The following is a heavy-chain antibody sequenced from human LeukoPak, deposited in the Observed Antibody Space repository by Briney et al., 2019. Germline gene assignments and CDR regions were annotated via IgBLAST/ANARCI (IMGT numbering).Heavy chain of an antibody. CDR2: IYYSGST. Sequence: SETLSLTCTVSGRSISSYYWSWNRQPPGKGLGWIGYIYYSGSTNYNPSLKSRVTISVDTSKNQFSLKLSSVTAADTAVDYCAECIADIRWFDPWGQGTLVTVSS. J-gene: IGHJ5*02. V-gene: IGHV4-59*01. CDR3: AECIADIRWFDP. CDR1: GRSISSYY. D-gene: IGHD6-13*01.